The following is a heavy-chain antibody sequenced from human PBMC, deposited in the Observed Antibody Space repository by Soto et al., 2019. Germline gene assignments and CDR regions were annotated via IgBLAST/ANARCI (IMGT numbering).Heavy chain of an antibody. CDR3: AKDRAYSGYAR. J-gene: IGHJ4*02. Sequence: GGSLRLSCAASGFTFSSYAMSWVRQAPGKGLEWVSAISGSGGSTYYADSVKGRFTISRDNSMNTLYLQMNSLRAEDTAVYYCAKDRAYSGYARWGQGTLVTVSS. D-gene: IGHD5-12*01. V-gene: IGHV3-23*01. CDR1: GFTFSSYA. CDR2: ISGSGGST.